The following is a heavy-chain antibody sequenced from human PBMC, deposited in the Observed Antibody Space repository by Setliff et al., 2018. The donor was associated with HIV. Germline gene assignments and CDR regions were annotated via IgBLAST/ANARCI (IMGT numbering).Heavy chain of an antibody. CDR1: GYSISSAYY. CDR3: ARGLDQEKSAY. J-gene: IGHJ4*02. CDR2: IHPSGVA. D-gene: IGHD6-19*01. V-gene: IGHV4-61*09. Sequence: PSETLSLTCAVSGYSISSAYYWSWIRQPAGKGLEWVGHIHPSGVADANPSLRRRVTIAVDAAKNQFSLTLTSVSATDTAVYYCARGLDQEKSAYWGLGTLVTVSS.